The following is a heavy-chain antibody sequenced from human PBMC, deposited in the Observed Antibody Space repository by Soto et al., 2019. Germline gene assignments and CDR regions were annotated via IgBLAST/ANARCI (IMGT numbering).Heavy chain of an antibody. D-gene: IGHD3-3*01. J-gene: IGHJ3*02. Sequence: QLHLVQSGAVVKKPGASVTVSCSASGYPVTAYYMHWVRQAPGRGLEWMGGINPATGAAKYTQPFQGRGTMTRDTSTSTVLMELSGLTSDDTAVFYCARGGGVGVAGSAAFDMWGQGTLVTVSS. V-gene: IGHV1-2*02. CDR1: GYPVTAYY. CDR2: INPATGAA. CDR3: ARGGGVGVAGSAAFDM.